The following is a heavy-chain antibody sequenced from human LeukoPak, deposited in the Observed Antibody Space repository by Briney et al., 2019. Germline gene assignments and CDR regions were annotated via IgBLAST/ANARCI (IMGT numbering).Heavy chain of an antibody. D-gene: IGHD2-15*01. CDR3: ARDEYGSYTFDY. J-gene: IGHJ4*02. Sequence: GGSLRLSCAASGFTFSSYTMNWVRQAPGKGREWVSSISSSSRYIYYADSVKGRFTISRDNAKNSLYLQMHSLRAEDTAVYYCARDEYGSYTFDYWGRGTLVTVSS. CDR1: GFTFSSYT. V-gene: IGHV3-21*01. CDR2: ISSSSRYI.